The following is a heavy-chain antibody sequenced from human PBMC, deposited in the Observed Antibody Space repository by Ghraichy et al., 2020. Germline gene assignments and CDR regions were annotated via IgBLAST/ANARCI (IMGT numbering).Heavy chain of an antibody. Sequence: SETLSLTCTVSGGSISSYYWSWIRQPPGKGLEWIGYIYYSGSTNYNPSLKSRVTISVDTSKNQFSLKLSSVTAADTAVYYCARGTSDELSQLDYWGQGTLVTVSS. V-gene: IGHV4-59*01. CDR2: IYYSGST. D-gene: IGHD1-1*01. J-gene: IGHJ4*02. CDR1: GGSISSYY. CDR3: ARGTSDELSQLDY.